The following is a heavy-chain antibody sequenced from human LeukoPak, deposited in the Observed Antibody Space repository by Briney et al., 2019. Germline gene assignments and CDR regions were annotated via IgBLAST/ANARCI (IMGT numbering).Heavy chain of an antibody. Sequence: SETLSLTCTVSGGSISSYYWSWIRQPPGKGLEWIGYIYYSGSINYNPSLKSRVTISVDTSKNQFSLKLSSVTAADTAVYYCASGDYYDSSGYYAHWGQGTLVTVSS. CDR2: IYYSGSI. CDR1: GGSISSYY. V-gene: IGHV4-59*01. J-gene: IGHJ4*02. CDR3: ASGDYYDSSGYYAH. D-gene: IGHD3-22*01.